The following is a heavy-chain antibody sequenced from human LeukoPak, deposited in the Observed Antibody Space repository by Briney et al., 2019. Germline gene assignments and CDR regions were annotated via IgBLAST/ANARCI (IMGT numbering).Heavy chain of an antibody. Sequence: SVKVSCKASGGTFSSYTISWVRQAPGQGLEWMGRIISILGIANYAQKFQGRVTITADKSTSTAYMELSSLGSEDTAVYYCAREDELDYWGQGTLVTVSS. J-gene: IGHJ4*02. CDR3: AREDELDY. CDR2: IISILGIA. V-gene: IGHV1-69*04. CDR1: GGTFSSYT.